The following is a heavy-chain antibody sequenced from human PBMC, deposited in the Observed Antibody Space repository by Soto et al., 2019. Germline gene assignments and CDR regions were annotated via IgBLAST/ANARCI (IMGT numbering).Heavy chain of an antibody. CDR3: AHSSRILTGYYWSYDY. Sequence: QITLKESGPTLVKPTQTLTLTCTFSGFSLSTSGVGVGWIRQPPGKALEWLALIYWDDDKRYSPSLKSRLTITKDTYKNQVVLTMTNMDPVDTATYYCAHSSRILTGYYWSYDYWGQGTLVTASS. V-gene: IGHV2-5*02. CDR1: GFSLSTSGVG. D-gene: IGHD3-9*01. CDR2: IYWDDDK. J-gene: IGHJ4*02.